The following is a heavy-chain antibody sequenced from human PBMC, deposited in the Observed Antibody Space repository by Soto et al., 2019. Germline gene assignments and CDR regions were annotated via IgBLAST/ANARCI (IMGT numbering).Heavy chain of an antibody. CDR3: ARCYCSVGSCYTCWHFDL. CDR2: ISPSTGNT. D-gene: IGHD2-15*01. V-gene: IGHV1-18*01. Sequence: QVQLVQSGAEVKEPGASVKLSCQASGYTFMNYAISWVRQAPGQGLEWMGWISPSTGNTDQAQNFQGRAPMPLDTSTNTANMELRTLRSDDSAVYYCARCYCSVGSCYTCWHFDLWGRGTLVTVSS. J-gene: IGHJ2*01. CDR1: GYTFMNYA.